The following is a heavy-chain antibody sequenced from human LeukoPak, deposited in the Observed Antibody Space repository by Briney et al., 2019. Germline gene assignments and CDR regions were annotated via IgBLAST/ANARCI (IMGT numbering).Heavy chain of an antibody. V-gene: IGHV1-69*13. CDR1: GGTFSSYA. CDR2: IIPIFGTA. CDR3: ARVSEYDYVWGSRPFDY. Sequence: SVKVSCKASGGTFSSYAISWVRQAPGQGLEWMGGIIPIFGTANYAQKFQGRVTITADESTSTAYMELSSLRSEDTAVYYCARVSEYDYVWGSRPFDYWGQGTLVTVSS. J-gene: IGHJ4*02. D-gene: IGHD3-16*01.